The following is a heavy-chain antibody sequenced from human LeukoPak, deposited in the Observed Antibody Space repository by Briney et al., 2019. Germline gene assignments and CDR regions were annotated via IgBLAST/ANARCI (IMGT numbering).Heavy chain of an antibody. Sequence: PGVSLRLSCAASGFTFSWYWMSLVRQAPGKGLEWVANIKEDGSIKYYVDSVKGRLTISRDNAKSSVYLQVNSLRAEDTALYYCARIGYSSSSIDYWGQGTLVTVSS. CDR3: ARIGYSSSSIDY. CDR2: IKEDGSIK. CDR1: GFTFSWYW. J-gene: IGHJ4*02. D-gene: IGHD6-13*01. V-gene: IGHV3-7*01.